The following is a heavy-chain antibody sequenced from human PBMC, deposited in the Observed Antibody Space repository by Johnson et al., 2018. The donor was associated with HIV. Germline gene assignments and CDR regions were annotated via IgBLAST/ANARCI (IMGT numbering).Heavy chain of an antibody. D-gene: IGHD1-26*01. J-gene: IGHJ3*02. CDR3: AKDLGIVGAVHRTFDI. CDR1: GFTFSSYA. CDR2: ISGSGGST. Sequence: VQLVESGGGLVQPGGSLRLSCAASGFTFSSYAMSWVRQAPGKGLEWVSAISGSGGSTYYADSVKGLFTISRDNSKNTLYLQMNSLRAEDTAVYYCAKDLGIVGAVHRTFDIWGQGTMVTVSS. V-gene: IGHV3-23*04.